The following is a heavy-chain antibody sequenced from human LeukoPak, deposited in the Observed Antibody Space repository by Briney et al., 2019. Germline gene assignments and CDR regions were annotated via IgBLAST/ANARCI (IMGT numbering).Heavy chain of an antibody. V-gene: IGHV3-23*01. CDR3: AKLAITGDFWSGYPKR. J-gene: IGHJ4*02. Sequence: GGSLRLSCAASGFTFSNYGMSWVRQAPGKGLEWVSEISGSDGSTYYADPVTGRFTISRDNSKNTLYLQMNSLRDEDTAVYYCAKLAITGDFWSGYPKRWGQGTLVTVSS. CDR1: GFTFSNYG. D-gene: IGHD3-3*01. CDR2: ISGSDGST.